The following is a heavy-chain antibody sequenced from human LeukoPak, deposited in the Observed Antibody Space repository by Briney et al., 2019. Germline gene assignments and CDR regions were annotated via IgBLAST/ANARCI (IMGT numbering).Heavy chain of an antibody. CDR2: IRYDGSNK. D-gene: IGHD4-17*01. J-gene: IGHJ4*02. V-gene: IGHV3-30*02. Sequence: PGGSLRLSCAASGFTFSSYGMHWVRQAPGKGLDWVAFIRYDGSNKYYADSVKGRFTISRDNSKNTLYLQMSSLRAEDTAVYYCAKGQRFYGEYYFDYWGQGTLVTVSS. CDR1: GFTFSSYG. CDR3: AKGQRFYGEYYFDY.